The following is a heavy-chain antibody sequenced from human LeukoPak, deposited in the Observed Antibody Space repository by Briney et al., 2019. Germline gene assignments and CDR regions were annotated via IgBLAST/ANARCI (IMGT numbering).Heavy chain of an antibody. CDR3: ARAVPGDAFDI. Sequence: SVKVSCKASGGTFSSYAISWVRQAPGQGLEWMGRIIPIFGTANYAQKFQGRVTLTTDESTSTAYMELSSLRSEDTAVHYCARAVPGDAFDIWGQGTMVTVSS. CDR1: GGTFSSYA. V-gene: IGHV1-69*05. D-gene: IGHD1-14*01. J-gene: IGHJ3*02. CDR2: IIPIFGTA.